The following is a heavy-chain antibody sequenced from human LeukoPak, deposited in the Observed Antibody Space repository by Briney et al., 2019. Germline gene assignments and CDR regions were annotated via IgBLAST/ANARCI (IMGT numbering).Heavy chain of an antibody. V-gene: IGHV3-23*01. J-gene: IGHJ2*01. D-gene: IGHD4-17*01. CDR2: ISGSGLMT. CDR3: AKVGYGATNWFFDL. CDR1: GFTFSDYA. Sequence: GGSLRLSCAASGFTFSDYAMTWVRQAPGKGLEWVATISGSGLMTYYADSVKGRFTISRDNSMSTLYLQMNSLRAEDTAVYYCAKVGYGATNWFFDLWGRGTLVTVSS.